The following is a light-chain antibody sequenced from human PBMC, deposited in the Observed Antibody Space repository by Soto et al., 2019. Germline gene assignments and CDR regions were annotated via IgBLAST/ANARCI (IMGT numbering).Light chain of an antibody. CDR1: QSISVW. Sequence: DIQMTQSPSTLSASVGDRVTITCRASQSISVWLAWYQQKPGKAPKLLIYKASSLESGVPSRFSGSGSGAEFTLTISSLQPDDFATYYCQHYNIYLITFGQGTRLEVK. CDR2: KAS. V-gene: IGKV1-5*03. CDR3: QHYNIYLIT. J-gene: IGKJ5*01.